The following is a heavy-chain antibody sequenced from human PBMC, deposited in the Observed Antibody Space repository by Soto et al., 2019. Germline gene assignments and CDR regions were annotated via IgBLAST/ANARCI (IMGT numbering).Heavy chain of an antibody. CDR2: ISGTASRT. V-gene: IGHV3-23*01. CDR3: ATSFRYFDH. CDR1: GFNPTTTP. D-gene: IGHD3-9*01. J-gene: IGHJ4*02. Sequence: RASPRFPCTGSGFNPTTTPLSWVRQPPGKGLEWVTTISGTASRTYYVDSVKGRFFISRDNSKNTVTLQMDNLTVDDTAVYYCATSFRYFDHWGQGTRVTVSS.